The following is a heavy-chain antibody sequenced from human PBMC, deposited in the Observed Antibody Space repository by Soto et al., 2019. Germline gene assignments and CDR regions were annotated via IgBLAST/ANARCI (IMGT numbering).Heavy chain of an antibody. Sequence: VKVSYTASEWPFFSDPLTWVRQAPGQGLEWVGRIIPIFGTTNYAQNLQGRVTISADKSTLTSYMELHSLTSDDTALYYCARDRTDSGYYTNWLDPWGQGTQVTVSS. CDR2: IIPIFGTT. V-gene: IGHV1-69*13. D-gene: IGHD3-22*01. J-gene: IGHJ5*02. CDR3: ARDRTDSGYYTNWLDP. CDR1: EWPFFSDP.